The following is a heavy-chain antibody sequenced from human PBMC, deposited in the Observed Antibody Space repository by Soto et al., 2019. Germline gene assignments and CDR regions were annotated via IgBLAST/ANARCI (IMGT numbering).Heavy chain of an antibody. V-gene: IGHV4-34*01. CDR3: ASSRGSPVPLDY. J-gene: IGHJ4*02. CDR1: GGSFSGYY. Sequence: SETLSLTCAVYGGSFSGYYWSWIRQPPGKGLEWIGEINHSGSTNYNPSLKSRVTISIDRSKNQFSLKLSSVTAADTAVYYCASSRGSPVPLDYWGQGTLVTVS. CDR2: INHSGST. D-gene: IGHD1-26*01.